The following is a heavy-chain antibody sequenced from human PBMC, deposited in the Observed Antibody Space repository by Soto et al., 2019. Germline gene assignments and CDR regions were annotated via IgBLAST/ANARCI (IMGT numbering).Heavy chain of an antibody. CDR3: ARDRRALYAHDAFDI. Sequence: QVQLVQSGAEVKKPGASVKVSCKASGYTFTSYAMHWVRQAPGQRLEWMGWINAGNGNTKYSQKFQGRVAITRDTSASTAYIELSSLRSEDTAVYYCARDRRALYAHDAFDIWGQGRMVTVSS. CDR1: GYTFTSYA. J-gene: IGHJ3*02. V-gene: IGHV1-3*01. CDR2: INAGNGNT. D-gene: IGHD2-2*01.